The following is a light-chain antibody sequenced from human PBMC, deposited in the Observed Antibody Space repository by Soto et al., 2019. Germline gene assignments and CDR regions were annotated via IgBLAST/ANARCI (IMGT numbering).Light chain of an antibody. V-gene: IGKV1-39*01. CDR3: QQSYSSPYT. J-gene: IGKJ2*01. CDR1: QSISSY. CDR2: AAS. Sequence: DIQMTQSPSSLSASVGDRVTITCRASQSISSYLNWYQQKPGKAPKLLIYAASSLQSGVPSRFSGSRSGTDFTLTSRRLQPEDVATYYCQQSYSSPYTFGQGTKLEIK.